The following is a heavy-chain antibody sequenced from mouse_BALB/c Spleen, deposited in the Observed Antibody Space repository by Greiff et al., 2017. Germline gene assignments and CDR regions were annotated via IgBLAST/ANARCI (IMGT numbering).Heavy chain of an antibody. V-gene: IGHV5-4*02. CDR2: ISDGGSYT. CDR3: ARRGAYDYDGGVDY. Sequence: EVQLVESGGGLVQPGGSLKLSCAASGFTFSDYYMYWVRQTPEKRLEWVATISDGGSYTYYPDSVKGRFTISRDNAKNNLYLQMSSLKSEDTAMYYCARRGAYDYDGGVDYWGQGTTLTVSS. CDR1: GFTFSDYY. D-gene: IGHD2-4*01. J-gene: IGHJ2*01.